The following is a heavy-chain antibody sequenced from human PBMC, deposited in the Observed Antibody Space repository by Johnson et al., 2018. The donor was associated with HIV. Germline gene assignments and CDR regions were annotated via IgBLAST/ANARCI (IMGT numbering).Heavy chain of an antibody. CDR2: ISYDGNIK. J-gene: IGHJ3*02. D-gene: IGHD4-17*01. CDR3: ARAMYADDYGDYLFLAPRLDAFDI. V-gene: IGHV3-30-3*01. CDR1: GFTFRSYA. Sequence: VQLVESGGGVVQPGRSLRLSCAASGFTFRSYAMHWVRQAPGKGLEWVAVISYDGNIKFYADYVKGRFSISRDNSKNTLFLDMNSLRAEDTAVYYLARAMYADDYGDYLFLAPRLDAFDIWGPGTIVTVYS.